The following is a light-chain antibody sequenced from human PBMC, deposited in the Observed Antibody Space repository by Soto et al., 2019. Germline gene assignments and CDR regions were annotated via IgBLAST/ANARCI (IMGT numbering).Light chain of an antibody. CDR3: QSYDGGNPWV. CDR1: SGSIASNY. V-gene: IGLV6-57*01. J-gene: IGLJ3*02. Sequence: NFMLTQPHSVSESPGKTVTISCTRSSGSIASNYVQWYQQRPGSSPTTVIFQDTQRPSGVPDRFSASIDSSSNSASLTISGLRTEDEAVYYCQSYDGGNPWVFGGGTKLTVL. CDR2: QDT.